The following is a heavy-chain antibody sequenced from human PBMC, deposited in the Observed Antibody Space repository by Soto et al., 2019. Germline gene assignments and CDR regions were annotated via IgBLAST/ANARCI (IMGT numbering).Heavy chain of an antibody. CDR1: GGSISSSHF. V-gene: IGHV4-4*02. CDR3: ARSFGWYAIDY. CDR2: ISHSGSV. J-gene: IGHJ4*02. D-gene: IGHD6-19*01. Sequence: QVLLQESGPGLVQPSGTLSLSCAVSGGSISSSHFWGWVRQPPGKGLVWVGDISHSGSVNYNPSLKSRVTLSIDKAKNQFSLKLNSVTAADTAVYYCARSFGWYAIDYWGQGTLVIVSS.